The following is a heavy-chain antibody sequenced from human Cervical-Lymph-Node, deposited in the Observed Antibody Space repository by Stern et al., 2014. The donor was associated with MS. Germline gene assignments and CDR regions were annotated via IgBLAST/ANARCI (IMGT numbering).Heavy chain of an antibody. CDR2: IFLNDEK. Sequence: QVTLRESGPVLVKPTETLTLTCTVSGFSLSNARMGVSWIRQPPGKALEWLAHIFLNDEKSYSTSLKSRLTISKDTSKSQVVLTMTNMDPVDTAAYYCARIRRGYSSSWSLYYFDYWGQGTLVTVSS. CDR3: ARIRRGYSSSWSLYYFDY. J-gene: IGHJ4*02. CDR1: GFSLSNARMG. V-gene: IGHV2-26*01. D-gene: IGHD6-13*01.